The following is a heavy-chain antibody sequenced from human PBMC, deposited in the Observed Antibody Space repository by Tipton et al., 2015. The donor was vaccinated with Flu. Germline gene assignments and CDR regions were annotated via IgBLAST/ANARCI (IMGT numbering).Heavy chain of an antibody. J-gene: IGHJ6*02. CDR3: ARDVYDQPFGELLPWYYYGMDV. CDR2: AYFRSKWFN. V-gene: IGHV6-1*01. CDR1: GDSVSSNSAA. D-gene: IGHD3-10*01. Sequence: GLVKPSKTVSLTCAISGDSVSSNSAAWNWIRQSPSRGLEWLGRAYFRSKWFNNYAASVKGRISIIVDTSKNQFSLQLSSVTPEDTAVYFCARDVYDQPFGELLPWYYYGMDVWGQGTTVTVSS.